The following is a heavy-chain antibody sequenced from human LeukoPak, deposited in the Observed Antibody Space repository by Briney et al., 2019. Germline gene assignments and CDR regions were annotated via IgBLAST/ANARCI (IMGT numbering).Heavy chain of an antibody. D-gene: IGHD3-22*01. Sequence: PSETLSLTCTVSGDSINSLDLWSWVRQPPGKGLEWIGEMYLSGTTHSNPSVESRVTISIDKSKNQFFLNLSSVTTADTAVYYCAGLVGRYSSGLYYYYLDYWGQGTLVTVSS. CDR1: GDSINSLDL. CDR2: MYLSGTT. V-gene: IGHV4-4*02. J-gene: IGHJ4*02. CDR3: AGLVGRYSSGLYYYYLDY.